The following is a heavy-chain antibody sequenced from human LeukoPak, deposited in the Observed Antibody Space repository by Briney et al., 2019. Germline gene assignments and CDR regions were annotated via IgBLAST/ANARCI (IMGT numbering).Heavy chain of an antibody. CDR1: GFTFSSHS. CDR2: ISSSRSYI. V-gene: IGHV3-21*01. Sequence: GGSLRLSCAASGFTFSSHSMSWVRQAPGKGLEWVSFISSSRSYIYYPDSVKGRFTISRDNAKNSLYLQMNSLRAEDTAVYFCARGEWRGAAQAFDPWGQGTLVTVSS. J-gene: IGHJ5*02. CDR3: ARGEWRGAAQAFDP. D-gene: IGHD6-6*01.